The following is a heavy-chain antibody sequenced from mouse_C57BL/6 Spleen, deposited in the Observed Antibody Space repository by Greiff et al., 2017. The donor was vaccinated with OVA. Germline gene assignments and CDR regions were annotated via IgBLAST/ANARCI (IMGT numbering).Heavy chain of an antibody. CDR2: IYPGSGNT. CDR3: AREGYYYGSSYRYYFDY. D-gene: IGHD1-1*01. Sequence: QVQLKESGPELVKPGASVKISCKASGYTFTDYYINWVKQRPGQGLEWIGWIYPGSGNTKYNEKFKGKATLTVDTSSSTAYMQLSSLTSEDSAVYFCAREGYYYGSSYRYYFDYWGQGTTLTVSS. V-gene: IGHV1-84*01. J-gene: IGHJ2*01. CDR1: GYTFTDYY.